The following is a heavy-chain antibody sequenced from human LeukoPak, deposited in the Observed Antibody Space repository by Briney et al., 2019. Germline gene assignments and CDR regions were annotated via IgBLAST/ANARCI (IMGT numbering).Heavy chain of an antibody. CDR1: GYTFTSYG. CDR2: ISAYNGNT. J-gene: IGHJ4*02. CDR3: ARDRASLYYYDSTSFDY. D-gene: IGHD3-22*01. V-gene: IGHV1-18*01. Sequence: GASVKVSCKASGYTFTSYGISWVRQAPGQGLEWMGWISAYNGNTNYAQKLQGRVTMTTDTSTSTAYMEPRSLRSDDTAVYYCARDRASLYYYDSTSFDYWGQGTLVTVSS.